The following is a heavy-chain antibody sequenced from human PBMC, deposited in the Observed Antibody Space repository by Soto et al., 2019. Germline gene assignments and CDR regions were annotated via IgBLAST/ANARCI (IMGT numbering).Heavy chain of an antibody. D-gene: IGHD2-21*02. V-gene: IGHV4-30-4*01. CDR2: IHYSGSI. Sequence: QVQLQESGPGLVRPSQTLSLTCTVSGGSISTDHYHWTWIRQTPGKGLEWIGYIHYSGSIHFNPSLQSRVSMSVDTSKNLFSLKLSSVTAADTAVYFCAREDDGGDRDYYGLDVWGQRTTVTVSS. CDR1: GGSISTDHYH. J-gene: IGHJ6*02. CDR3: AREDDGGDRDYYGLDV.